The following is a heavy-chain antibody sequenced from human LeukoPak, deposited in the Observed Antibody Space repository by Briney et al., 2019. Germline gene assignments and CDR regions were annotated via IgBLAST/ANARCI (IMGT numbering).Heavy chain of an antibody. Sequence: SETLSLTCTVSGDSISGTFYWTWIRQPAGKGLEWIGRVYASGSTNYNPSLKSRVTISVDTSKIQFSLKLDSVTAADTAVYYCARAKSWLPFDSWGQGTLVTVSS. CDR2: VYASGST. V-gene: IGHV4-61*02. D-gene: IGHD5-24*01. J-gene: IGHJ4*02. CDR3: ARAKSWLPFDS. CDR1: GDSISGTFY.